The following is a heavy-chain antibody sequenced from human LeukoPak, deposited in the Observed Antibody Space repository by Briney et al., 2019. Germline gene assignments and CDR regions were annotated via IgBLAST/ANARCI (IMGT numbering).Heavy chain of an antibody. Sequence: GGSLRLSCAAFGFTFSSYWMSWVRQAPGKGLEWVANIKQDGSEKYYVDSVKGRFTISRDNAKNSLYLQMNSLRAEDTAVYYCARLALYNCFDYWGQGTLVTVSS. CDR1: GFTFSSYW. CDR3: ARLALYNCFDY. V-gene: IGHV3-7*01. CDR2: IKQDGSEK. J-gene: IGHJ4*02. D-gene: IGHD1-20*01.